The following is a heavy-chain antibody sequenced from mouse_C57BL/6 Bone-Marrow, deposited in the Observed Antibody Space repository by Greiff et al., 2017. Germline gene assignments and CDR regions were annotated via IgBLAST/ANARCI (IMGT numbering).Heavy chain of an antibody. CDR3: AKGYGSSSYWYFDV. J-gene: IGHJ1*03. V-gene: IGHV1-54*01. CDR1: GYAFTNYL. CDR2: INPGSGGT. Sequence: QVQLQQSGAELVRPGTSVKVSCKASGYAFTNYLIEWVKQRPGQGLEWIGVINPGSGGTNYNEKFKGKETLTADKSSSTAYMQLSSLTSEDSAVYFCAKGYGSSSYWYFDVWGTGTTVTVSS. D-gene: IGHD1-1*01.